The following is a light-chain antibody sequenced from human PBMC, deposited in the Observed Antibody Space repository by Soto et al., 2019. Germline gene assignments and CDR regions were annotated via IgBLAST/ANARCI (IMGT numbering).Light chain of an antibody. Sequence: EIVLTQSPGTLSLPPGERATLSCRASQSVSTSYLAWYQQKPGLAPRLLIFGASSRATGIPDRFGGSGSGTDFTLTISRLEPEDFAVYYCQQYGNSPQTFGQGTKVEIK. CDR3: QQYGNSPQT. J-gene: IGKJ1*01. CDR1: QSVSTSY. CDR2: GAS. V-gene: IGKV3-20*01.